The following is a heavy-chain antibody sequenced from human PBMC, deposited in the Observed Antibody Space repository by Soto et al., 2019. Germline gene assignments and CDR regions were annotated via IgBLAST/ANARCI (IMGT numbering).Heavy chain of an antibody. Sequence: ASVKVSCKASGGTFSSYAISWVRQAPGQGLEWMGGIIPIFGTANYAQKFQGRVTITADESTSTAYMELSSLRSEDTAVYYCARRYCITIVCSPVDYYMDVWGKGTTVTVSS. D-gene: IGHD3-10*01. V-gene: IGHV1-69*13. CDR3: ARRYCITIVCSPVDYYMDV. J-gene: IGHJ6*03. CDR1: GGTFSSYA. CDR2: IIPIFGTA.